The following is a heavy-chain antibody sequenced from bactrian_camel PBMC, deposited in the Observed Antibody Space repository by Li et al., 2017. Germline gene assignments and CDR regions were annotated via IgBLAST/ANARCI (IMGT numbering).Heavy chain of an antibody. J-gene: IGHJ4*01. CDR1: GYTSSDFC. D-gene: IGHD1*01. Sequence: HVQLVESGGGSVQAGGSLTLSCAVSGYTSSDFCMDWFRQAPGKEREVVAGTYTGTNYTYYGDSVKGRFTISHDSAKNTLYLQMNSLKIEDTAVYYCTTGCRPLFGDTWYCSRDVGLWGEGTQVTVS. V-gene: IGHV3S6*01. CDR2: TYTGTNYT. CDR3: TTGCRPLFGDTWYCSRDVGL.